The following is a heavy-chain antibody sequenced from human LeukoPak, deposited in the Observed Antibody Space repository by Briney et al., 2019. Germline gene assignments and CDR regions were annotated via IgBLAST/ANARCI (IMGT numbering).Heavy chain of an antibody. V-gene: IGHV1-2*02. Sequence: ASVKVSCKASGYTFTGYYMHWVRQAPGQGLEWMGWINPNSGGTNYAQKFQGRVTMTRDTSISTAYMELSRLRSDDTAVYYCARGQVQWLVHGGAFDIWGQGTMVTVSS. CDR1: GYTFTGYY. CDR3: ARGQVQWLVHGGAFDI. D-gene: IGHD6-19*01. CDR2: INPNSGGT. J-gene: IGHJ3*02.